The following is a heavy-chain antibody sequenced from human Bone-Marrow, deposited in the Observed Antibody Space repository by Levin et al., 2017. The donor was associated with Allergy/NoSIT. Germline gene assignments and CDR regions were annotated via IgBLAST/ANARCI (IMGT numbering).Heavy chain of an antibody. CDR2: MNPNSGNT. Sequence: ASVKVSCKASGYTFTSYDINWVRQATGQGLEWMGWMNPNSGNTGYAQKFQGRVTMTRNTSISTAYMELSSLRSEDTAVYYCARGGLILTEIVHPRQWDITNWLRYGMDVWGQGTTVTVSS. CDR1: GYTFTSYD. D-gene: IGHD2-8*01. V-gene: IGHV1-8*01. J-gene: IGHJ6*02. CDR3: ARGGLILTEIVHPRQWDITNWLRYGMDV.